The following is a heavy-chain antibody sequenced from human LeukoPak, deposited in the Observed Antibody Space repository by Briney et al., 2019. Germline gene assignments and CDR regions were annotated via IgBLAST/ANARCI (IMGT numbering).Heavy chain of an antibody. CDR1: GFTFSSYA. D-gene: IGHD2-2*01. J-gene: IGHJ4*02. CDR2: ISGSGGST. Sequence: GGSLRLSCAASGFTFSSYAMSWVRQAPGKGLEWVSAISGSGGSTYYADSVKGRFTISRDNSKNTLYLQMNSLRAEDTAVYYCAKGYCSSTSCLGPFDYWGQGTLVTVSS. V-gene: IGHV3-23*01. CDR3: AKGYCSSTSCLGPFDY.